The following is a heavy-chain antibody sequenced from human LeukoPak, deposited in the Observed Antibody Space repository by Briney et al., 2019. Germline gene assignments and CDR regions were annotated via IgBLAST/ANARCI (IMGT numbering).Heavy chain of an antibody. J-gene: IGHJ6*02. Sequence: GGSLRLSCAASGFTLSSYGMHWVRQVPGKGLEWVAVIWYDGSNKYYADSVKGRLTISRDNSKNTLYLQMNSLRAEDTAVYYCAREDFGYCSRGSRYSYYYYYGMDVWGQGTTVTVSS. V-gene: IGHV3-33*01. D-gene: IGHD2-15*01. CDR1: GFTLSSYG. CDR3: AREDFGYCSRGSRYSYYYYYGMDV. CDR2: IWYDGSNK.